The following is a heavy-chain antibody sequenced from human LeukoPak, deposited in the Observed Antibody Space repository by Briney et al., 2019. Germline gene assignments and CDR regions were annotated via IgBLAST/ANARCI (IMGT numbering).Heavy chain of an antibody. CDR1: GGTFSSYA. D-gene: IGHD4-17*01. CDR2: IIPILGIA. Sequence: SVKVSCKASGGTFSSYAISWVRQAPGQGLEWMGRIIPILGIANYAQKFQGRVTITADKSTSTAYMELSSLRSEDTAVYYCARRNFGYGDSYYYYYMDVWGKGTTVTVSS. CDR3: ARRNFGYGDSYYYYYMDV. J-gene: IGHJ6*03. V-gene: IGHV1-69*04.